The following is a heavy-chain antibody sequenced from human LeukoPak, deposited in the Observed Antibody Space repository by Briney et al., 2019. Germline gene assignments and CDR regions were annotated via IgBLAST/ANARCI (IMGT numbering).Heavy chain of an antibody. V-gene: IGHV3-7*01. J-gene: IGHJ4*02. CDR3: ARDPYDFWSGYRHYFDY. Sequence: GGSLRLSCAASGFTFSSYWMSWVRQAPGKGLEWVANIKQDGSEKYCVDSVKGRFTISRDNAKNSLYLQMNSLRAEDTAVYYCARDPYDFWSGYRHYFDYWGQGTLVTVSS. CDR1: GFTFSSYW. CDR2: IKQDGSEK. D-gene: IGHD3-3*01.